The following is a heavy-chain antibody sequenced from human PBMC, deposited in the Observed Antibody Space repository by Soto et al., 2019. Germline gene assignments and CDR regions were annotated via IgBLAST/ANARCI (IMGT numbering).Heavy chain of an antibody. J-gene: IGHJ6*03. Sequence: PSETLSLTCTVYGGSISSYYWSWIRQPPGKGQEWIGYNYYSGSTNYNPSLKSRVTISVDTSKNQFSLKLSSVTAADSAVFFCVRGLGDFWSGYYWDYYYYYMDVWGKGTTVTVSS. CDR1: GGSISSYY. CDR3: VRGLGDFWSGYYWDYYYYYMDV. V-gene: IGHV4-59*01. D-gene: IGHD3-3*01. CDR2: NYYSGST.